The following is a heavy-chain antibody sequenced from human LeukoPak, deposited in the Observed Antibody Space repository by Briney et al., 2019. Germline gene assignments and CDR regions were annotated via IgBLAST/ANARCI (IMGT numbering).Heavy chain of an antibody. J-gene: IGHJ6*03. Sequence: ASVKVSCKASGFTFTTYGISWVRQAPGQGLEWMGWISTYSGNTNTDYAQKLQGRVTMTTDTSTSTAYMELRSLRSDDTAVYYCARDGSSNWYANFDSYYMDVWGKGTTVTVSS. D-gene: IGHD6-13*01. CDR2: ISTYSGNT. V-gene: IGHV1-18*01. CDR3: ARDGSSNWYANFDSYYMDV. CDR1: GFTFTTYG.